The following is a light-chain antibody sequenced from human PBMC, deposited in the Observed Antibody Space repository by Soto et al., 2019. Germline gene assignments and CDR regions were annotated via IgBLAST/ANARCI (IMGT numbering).Light chain of an antibody. V-gene: IGKV3-15*01. CDR3: QQYHNWPPIT. CDR1: QSVGGN. Sequence: IMMTQSPASLAVSPGETATRSWRASQSVGGNLAWYQQKPGQAPRLLIYGASTRATGIPARFSGSGSGTEFTLTISSLQSEDSAVYYCQQYHNWPPITFGQGTRLEIK. J-gene: IGKJ5*01. CDR2: GAS.